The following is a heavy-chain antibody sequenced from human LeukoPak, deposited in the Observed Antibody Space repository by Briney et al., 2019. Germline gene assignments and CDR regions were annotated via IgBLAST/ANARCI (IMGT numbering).Heavy chain of an antibody. Sequence: GGSLRLSCAASGFTFSSNDMNWVRQAPGKGLEWVAFIMYDGSDKYYADSVKGRFTISRDNSKNTLFLQMNSLRTEDTAVYYCAKNSLSSRLRYFDYWGQGTLVTVSS. D-gene: IGHD4-17*01. V-gene: IGHV3-30*02. CDR3: AKNSLSSRLRYFDY. CDR1: GFTFSSND. CDR2: IMYDGSDK. J-gene: IGHJ4*02.